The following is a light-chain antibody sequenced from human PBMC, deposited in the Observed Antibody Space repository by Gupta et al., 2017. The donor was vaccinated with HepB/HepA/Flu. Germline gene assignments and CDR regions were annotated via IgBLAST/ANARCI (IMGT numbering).Light chain of an antibody. CDR2: AAS. J-gene: IGKJ3*01. CDR1: QDIGND. V-gene: IGKV1-17*01. Sequence: DMQMTQSPSSLSASVGDRVTITCRASQDIGNDLGWYQQKPGKAPKRLMYAASRVKSGVPSRFRGSGCGTEFTLTISSLQPEDFANYYCLQHNRYPFPFGHGTIVDIK. CDR3: LQHNRYPFP.